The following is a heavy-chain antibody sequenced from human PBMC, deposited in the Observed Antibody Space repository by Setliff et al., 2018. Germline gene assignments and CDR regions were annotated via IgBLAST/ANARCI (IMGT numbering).Heavy chain of an antibody. D-gene: IGHD3-10*01. CDR1: GLTFRTYA. CDR2: TTGSGGDR. J-gene: IGHJ4*02. V-gene: IGHV3-23*01. CDR3: VTSTIIIYYFDF. Sequence: GGSLRLSCAASGLTFRTYAMRWVRQAPGKGLEGVSSTTGSGGDRDYADSVKGRFTISRDNSKNTLYLQMNSLRAEDTAVYYCVTSTIIIYYFDFWGQGTPVTVSS.